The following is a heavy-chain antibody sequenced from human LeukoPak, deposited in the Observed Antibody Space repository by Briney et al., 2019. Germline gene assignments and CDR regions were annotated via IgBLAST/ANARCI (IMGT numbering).Heavy chain of an antibody. V-gene: IGHV4-59*01. CDR3: ARHAQDFCSDYFDY. CDR2: IYYSGST. CDR1: GGSISSYY. J-gene: IGHJ4*02. Sequence: SETLSLTCTVSGGSISSYYWSWIRQPPGKGLEWIGYIYYSGSTNYNPSLKSRVTISVDTSKNQFSLKLSSVTAADTAVYYCARHAQDFCSDYFDYWGQGTLVTVSS. D-gene: IGHD3-3*01.